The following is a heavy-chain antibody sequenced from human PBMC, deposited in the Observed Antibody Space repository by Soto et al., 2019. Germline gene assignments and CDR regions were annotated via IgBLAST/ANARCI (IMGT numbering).Heavy chain of an antibody. V-gene: IGHV1-2*04. Sequence: ASVKVSGKASGYTFTGYYMHWVRQAPGQGLEWMGWINPNSGGTNYAQKFQGWVTMTRDTSISTAYMELSRLRSDDTAVYYCARDRGYCSGGSCYSSRAFDIWGQGTMVTVSS. CDR3: ARDRGYCSGGSCYSSRAFDI. J-gene: IGHJ3*02. D-gene: IGHD2-15*01. CDR1: GYTFTGYY. CDR2: INPNSGGT.